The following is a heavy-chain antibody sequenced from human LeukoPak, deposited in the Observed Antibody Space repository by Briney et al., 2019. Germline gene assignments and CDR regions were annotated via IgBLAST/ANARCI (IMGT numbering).Heavy chain of an antibody. J-gene: IGHJ4*02. V-gene: IGHV3-74*01. CDR2: INRDGSTI. CDR3: AREFGRIAAAATGY. CDR1: GFTFSSYG. Sequence: PGGSLRLSCAASGFTFSSYGMSWVRQAPGKGLVWVSRINRDGSTISYAESVKGRFTISRDNAKNTVYLQMNSLRAEDTAVYYCAREFGRIAAAATGYWGQGTLVTVSS. D-gene: IGHD6-13*01.